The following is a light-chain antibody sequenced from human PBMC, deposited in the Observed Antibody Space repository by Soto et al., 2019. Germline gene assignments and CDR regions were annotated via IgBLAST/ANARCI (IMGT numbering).Light chain of an antibody. Sequence: EIVLTQSPVTLSVSPGERATLSCRASQSVSINLAWYQQKPGQAPRLLIHGASTRAIGIPARFSGSGSGTEFTLTISSLQSEDFAVYYCQQYNNWPPWTFGQGTKVDIK. CDR2: GAS. CDR3: QQYNNWPPWT. V-gene: IGKV3-15*01. J-gene: IGKJ1*01. CDR1: QSVSIN.